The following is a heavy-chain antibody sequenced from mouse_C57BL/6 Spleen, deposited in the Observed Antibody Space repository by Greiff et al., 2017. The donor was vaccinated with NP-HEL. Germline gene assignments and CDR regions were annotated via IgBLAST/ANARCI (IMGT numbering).Heavy chain of an antibody. D-gene: IGHD1-1*01. CDR3: ARYGGYGSSSFAY. V-gene: IGHV7-3*01. J-gene: IGHJ3*01. Sequence: EVMLVESGGGLVQPGGSLSLSCAASGFTFTDYYMSWVRQPPGKALEWLGFIRNKANGYTTEYSASVKGRFTISRDNSQSILYLQMNALRAEDSATYYCARYGGYGSSSFAYWGQGTLVTVSA. CDR2: IRNKANGYTT. CDR1: GFTFTDYY.